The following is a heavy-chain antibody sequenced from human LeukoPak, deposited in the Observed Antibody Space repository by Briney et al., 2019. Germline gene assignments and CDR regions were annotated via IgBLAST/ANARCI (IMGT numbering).Heavy chain of an antibody. CDR2: TYYRSKWFN. Sequence: SQTLSLTCAISGDSVSSNSATWNWIRQSPSRGLEWLGRTYYRSKWFNDYAVSVKSRVTINPDTSKNQFSLQLTSVTPDDTAVYYYAGRTATSGSFDYWGQGILVTVSS. J-gene: IGHJ4*02. D-gene: IGHD5-12*01. CDR1: GDSVSSNSAT. V-gene: IGHV6-1*01. CDR3: AGRTATSGSFDY.